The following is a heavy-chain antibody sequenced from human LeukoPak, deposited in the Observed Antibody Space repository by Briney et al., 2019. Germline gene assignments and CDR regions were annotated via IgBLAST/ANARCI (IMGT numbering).Heavy chain of an antibody. Sequence: GESLRLSCAVSGYTFNSYALGWVRQAPGKGLEWVSIISGSGGITYYANSVKGRFTISRDSSKNTMYMQMNSLRVEDTAVYYCAKREAMIKGLDYWGQGTLVTVSS. CDR1: GYTFNSYA. V-gene: IGHV3-23*01. J-gene: IGHJ4*02. CDR3: AKREAMIKGLDY. D-gene: IGHD5-18*01. CDR2: ISGSGGIT.